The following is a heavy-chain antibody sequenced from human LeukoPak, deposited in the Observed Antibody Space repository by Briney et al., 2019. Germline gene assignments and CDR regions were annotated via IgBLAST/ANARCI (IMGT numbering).Heavy chain of an antibody. Sequence: PGESLKISCKGSGYSFTSYWIGWVRQMPGKGLEWMGIIYPGDSDTRYSPSFQGQVTISADKSISTAYLQWSSLKASDTAMYYCARHERDILTGYYTLSDFHYWGQGTLVTVSS. CDR3: ARHERDILTGYYTLSDFHY. CDR1: GYSFTSYW. V-gene: IGHV5-51*01. CDR2: IYPGDSDT. D-gene: IGHD3-9*01. J-gene: IGHJ4*02.